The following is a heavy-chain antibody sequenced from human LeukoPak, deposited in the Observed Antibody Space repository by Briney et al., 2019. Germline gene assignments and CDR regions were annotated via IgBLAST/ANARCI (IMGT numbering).Heavy chain of an antibody. CDR1: GFSFSSYW. D-gene: IGHD6-6*01. Sequence: GGSLRLSCAASGFSFSSYWMSWVRQAPGKGLEWVANIKQDGSGKYNVDSVKGRFTISRDNAKNSLYLQMNSLRAEDTAVYYCAREGYSSPSSVFDYWGQGTLVTVSS. CDR2: IKQDGSGK. CDR3: AREGYSSPSSVFDY. J-gene: IGHJ4*02. V-gene: IGHV3-7*01.